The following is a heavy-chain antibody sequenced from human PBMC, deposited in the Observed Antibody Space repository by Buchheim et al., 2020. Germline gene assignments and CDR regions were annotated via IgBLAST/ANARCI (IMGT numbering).Heavy chain of an antibody. J-gene: IGHJ6*02. CDR3: ATGIPHGNAARPHYYYYYYGMDV. CDR2: FDPEDGET. V-gene: IGHV1-24*01. Sequence: QVQLVQSGAEVKKPGASVKVSCKVSGYTLTELSMHWVRQAPGKGLEWMGGFDPEDGETIYAQKFQGRVTMTEDTSTDTAYLVLSSLRSEDTAVYYCATGIPHGNAARPHYYYYYYGMDVWGQGTT. CDR1: GYTLTELS. D-gene: IGHD6-6*01.